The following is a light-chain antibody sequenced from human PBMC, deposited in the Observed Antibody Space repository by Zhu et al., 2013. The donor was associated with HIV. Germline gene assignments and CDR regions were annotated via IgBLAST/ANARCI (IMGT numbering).Light chain of an antibody. V-gene: IGKV3-15*01. CDR3: QQYYSYPMYT. Sequence: EILLTQSPDTLSVSLGERVTLSCRASQSISRNLGWYQQKPGQAPRLLIYDSSIRATGVPARFSGSGSGTDFSLTITSLQSEDFAVYYCQQYYSYPMYTFGQGTKLEIK. CDR1: QSISRN. CDR2: DSS. J-gene: IGKJ2*01.